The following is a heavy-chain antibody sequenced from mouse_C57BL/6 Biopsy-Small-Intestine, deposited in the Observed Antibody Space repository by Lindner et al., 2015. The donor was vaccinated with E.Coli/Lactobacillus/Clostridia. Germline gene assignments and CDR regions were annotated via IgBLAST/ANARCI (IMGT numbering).Heavy chain of an antibody. CDR1: GYAFTNYL. V-gene: IGHV1-54*01. CDR3: ARSYGTYAMDY. D-gene: IGHD2-1*01. CDR2: INPGSGGT. J-gene: IGHJ4*01. Sequence: VQLQESGGEVIRPGTSVKVSCKASGYAFTNYLIEWIKQRPGQGLEWIGMINPGSGGTDYNEKFKGKATLTADKSSSTAYMELRSLTSEDSAVYFCARSYGTYAMDYWGQGTSVTVSS.